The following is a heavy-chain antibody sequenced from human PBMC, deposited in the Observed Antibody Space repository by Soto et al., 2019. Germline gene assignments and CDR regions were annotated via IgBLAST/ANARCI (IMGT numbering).Heavy chain of an antibody. V-gene: IGHV1-18*01. CDR3: ARGCIAVTTHLCY. J-gene: IGHJ4*02. D-gene: IGHD4-17*01. CDR1: GYTFNTYG. CDR2: INPYNGNT. Sequence: ASVKVSCKASGYTFNTYGITWVRQAPGQGLKWMGWINPYNGNTKFAQKLQDRVTMTTATSTSTAYMELASLRSDDTAVYYCARGCIAVTTHLCYWGQGTLVTVSS.